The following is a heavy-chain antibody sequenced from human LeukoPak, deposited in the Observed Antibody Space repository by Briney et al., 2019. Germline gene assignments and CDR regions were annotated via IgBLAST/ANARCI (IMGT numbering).Heavy chain of an antibody. CDR1: GFTFSSYW. D-gene: IGHD3-22*01. CDR2: IKQDGSEK. CDR3: TTGGKYYNSSGYYSDY. J-gene: IGHJ4*02. Sequence: GGSLRLSCAASGFTFSSYWMSWVRQAPGKGLEWVANIKQDGSEKYYVDSVKGRFTISRDNAKNSLYLQMNSLKTEDTAVYYCTTGGKYYNSSGYYSDYWGQGTLVTVSS. V-gene: IGHV3-7*03.